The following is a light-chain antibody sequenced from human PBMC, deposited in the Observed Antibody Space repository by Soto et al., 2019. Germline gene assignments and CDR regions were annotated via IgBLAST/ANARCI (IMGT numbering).Light chain of an antibody. V-gene: IGKV1-39*01. CDR2: AAS. CDR1: QSIANY. Sequence: DVQMTQSPFSLSASVGDRVTMTCRASQSIANYLNWYQQKPGKAPKLLVFAASSLLSGVPSRFSGTGSGTDFTLTISSLQPEEFATYYCQQGYSSPRTFGGGTKVEIK. J-gene: IGKJ4*01. CDR3: QQGYSSPRT.